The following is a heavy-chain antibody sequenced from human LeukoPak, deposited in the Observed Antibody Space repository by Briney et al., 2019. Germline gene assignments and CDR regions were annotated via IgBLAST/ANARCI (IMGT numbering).Heavy chain of an antibody. V-gene: IGHV4-61*02. CDR3: AREDRYCSGGSCYS. CDR2: IYTSGST. J-gene: IGHJ4*02. D-gene: IGHD2-15*01. Sequence: SETLSLTCTVSGGSISSGSYYWSWIRQPAGKGLEWIGRIYTSGSTNYNPSLKSRVIISVDTSKNQFSLELSSVTAADTAVYYCAREDRYCSGGSCYSWGQGTLVTVSS. CDR1: GGSISSGSYY.